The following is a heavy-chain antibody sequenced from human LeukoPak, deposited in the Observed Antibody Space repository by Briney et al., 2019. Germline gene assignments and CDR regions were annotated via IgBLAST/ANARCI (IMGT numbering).Heavy chain of an antibody. J-gene: IGHJ5*02. Sequence: TLSLTCTVSGGSISSGSYYWSWIRQPAGKGLEWIGRNHTSGSANYNPSLKSRFTISVDTSKNQFSLKLSSVTAADTAVYYCARQVSSGSYLNWFAPWGQGTLVTVSS. CDR1: GGSISSGSYY. V-gene: IGHV4-61*02. D-gene: IGHD3-10*01. CDR3: ARQVSSGSYLNWFAP. CDR2: NHTSGSA.